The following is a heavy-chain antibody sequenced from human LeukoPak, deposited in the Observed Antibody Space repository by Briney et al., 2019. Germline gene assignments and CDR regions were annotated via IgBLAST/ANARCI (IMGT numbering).Heavy chain of an antibody. J-gene: IGHJ3*02. V-gene: IGHV3-9*01. CDR3: AKAPFLEWVKWAFDI. CDR2: ISWNSGSI. D-gene: IGHD3-3*02. CDR1: GFTFDDYA. Sequence: GGSLRLSCAASGFTFDDYAMHWVLQAPGKGLEWVSGISWNSGSIGYADSVKGRFTISRDNAKNSLYLQMNSLRAEDTALYYCAKAPFLEWVKWAFDIWGQGTMVTVSS.